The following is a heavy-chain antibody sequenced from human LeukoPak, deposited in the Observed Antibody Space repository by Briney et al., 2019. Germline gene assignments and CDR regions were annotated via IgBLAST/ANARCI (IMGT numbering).Heavy chain of an antibody. CDR2: ISYDGSNK. CDR3: AKEGWRITRFFDI. J-gene: IGHJ3*02. D-gene: IGHD3-3*01. V-gene: IGHV3-30*18. Sequence: GGSLGLSCAASGFTFSSYGMHWVRQAPGKGLEWVAVISYDGSNKYYADSVKGRFTISRDNSKNTLYLQMNSLRAEDTAVYYCAKEGWRITRFFDIWGQGTMVTVSS. CDR1: GFTFSSYG.